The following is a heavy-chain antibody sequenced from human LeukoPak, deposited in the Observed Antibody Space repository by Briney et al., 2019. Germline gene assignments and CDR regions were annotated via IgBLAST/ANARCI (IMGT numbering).Heavy chain of an antibody. CDR2: MDHSGSK. J-gene: IGHJ4*02. Sequence: TTSETLSLTCTVSNGSISSSSYYWSWIRQPPGKGLEWIGSMDHSGSKYHNPSLESRVTISVDTSKNQFSLKLNSVTAADTAVYYCARADNIVGTTAFHYCGQGTLVTVSS. CDR3: ARADNIVGTTAFHY. D-gene: IGHD1-26*01. CDR1: NGSISSSSYY. V-gene: IGHV4-39*07.